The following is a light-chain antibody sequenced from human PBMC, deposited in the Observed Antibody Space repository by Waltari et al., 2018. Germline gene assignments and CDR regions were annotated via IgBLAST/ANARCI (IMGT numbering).Light chain of an antibody. CDR1: QSISSA. Sequence: EIVMTQSPATLSVSPGARATLSCRASQSISSALAWYQQKPGQAPRLLIYGASTRATGIPDRFSGSGSGTEFTLTISSLQSEDFAVYYCQQYYRWWTFGLGTKVERK. V-gene: IGKV3-15*01. CDR3: QQYYRWWT. CDR2: GAS. J-gene: IGKJ1*01.